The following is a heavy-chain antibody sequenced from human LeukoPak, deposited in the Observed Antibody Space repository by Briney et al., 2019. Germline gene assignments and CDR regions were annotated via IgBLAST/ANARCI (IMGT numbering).Heavy chain of an antibody. CDR3: ARDGHASGSHDY. D-gene: IGHD3-10*01. V-gene: IGHV3-7*01. Sequence: GGSLRLSCAASGITFSSFWMSWVRQTPGKGLEWVANVHPGGSVKHYVDSVKGRFTISRDNADNSPYLQMNSLRVEDTAVYYCARDGHASGSHDYWGQGSLVTVSS. J-gene: IGHJ4*02. CDR1: GITFSSFW. CDR2: VHPGGSVK.